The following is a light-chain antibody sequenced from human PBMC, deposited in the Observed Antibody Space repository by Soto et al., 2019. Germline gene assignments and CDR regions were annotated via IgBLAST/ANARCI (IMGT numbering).Light chain of an antibody. CDR2: EVS. CDR3: SSYAGNMNLI. CDR1: SSDVGGHNH. Sequence: QSVLTQPPSASGSPGQSITISCTGSSSDVGGHNHVSWYQQHPGKAPKLMIYEVSKRTSGVPARFSGSKSVNTASLTVSGLQAEDEADYYCSSYAGNMNLIFGGGTKLTVL. J-gene: IGLJ2*01. V-gene: IGLV2-8*01.